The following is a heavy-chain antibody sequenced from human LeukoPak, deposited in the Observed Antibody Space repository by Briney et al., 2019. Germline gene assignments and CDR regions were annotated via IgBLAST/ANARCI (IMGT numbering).Heavy chain of an antibody. V-gene: IGHV1-2*02. CDR3: ARSVAVVAATPVGY. CDR2: INPNSGGT. Sequence: EASVKVSCKASGYTFTGYYMHWVRQAPGQGLEWMGWINPNSGGTNYAQKFQGRVTMTRDTSISTAYMELSRLRSDDTAVYYCARSVAVVAATPVGYWGQGTLVTVSS. D-gene: IGHD2-15*01. J-gene: IGHJ4*02. CDR1: GYTFTGYY.